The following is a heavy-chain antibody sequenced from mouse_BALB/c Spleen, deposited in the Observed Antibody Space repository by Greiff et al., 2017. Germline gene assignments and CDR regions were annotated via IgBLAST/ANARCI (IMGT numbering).Heavy chain of an antibody. CDR3: ARSGLRQAMDY. V-gene: IGHV1-7*01. J-gene: IGHJ4*01. Sequence: VQLQQSGAELAKPGASVKMSCKASGYTFTSYWMHWVKQRPGQGLEWIGYINPSTGYTEYNQKFKDKATLTADKSSSTAYMQLSSLTSEDSAVYYCARSGLRQAMDYWGQGTSVTVSS. CDR2: INPSTGYT. D-gene: IGHD2-2*01. CDR1: GYTFTSYW.